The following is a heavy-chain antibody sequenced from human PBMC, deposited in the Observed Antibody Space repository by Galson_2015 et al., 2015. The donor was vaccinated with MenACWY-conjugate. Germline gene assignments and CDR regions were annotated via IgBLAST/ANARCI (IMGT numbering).Heavy chain of an antibody. V-gene: IGHV1-3*01. CDR2: ISASNGNA. D-gene: IGHD6-13*01. CDR3: VRDMGYFDH. J-gene: IGHJ4*02. Sequence: SVKVSCKASGYTFTRYAIHWVHQAPGQRLEWMGWISASNGNAKYAERVQDRVSLTTDKSTSTAYTELRSLTSDDTAVYYCVRDMGYFDHWGQGSMVTVSP. CDR1: GYTFTRYA.